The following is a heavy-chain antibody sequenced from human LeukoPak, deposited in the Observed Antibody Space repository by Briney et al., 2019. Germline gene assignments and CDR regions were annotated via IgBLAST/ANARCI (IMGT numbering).Heavy chain of an antibody. CDR2: ISYDGSNK. J-gene: IGHJ6*02. Sequence: GGSLRLSCAASGFTFSSYGMHWVRQAPGKGLEWVAVISYDGSNKYYADSVKGRFTISRDNSKNTLYLQMNSLRAEDTAVYYCAKDPRALLIKGYGMDVWGQGTTVTVSS. CDR1: GFTFSSYG. CDR3: AKDPRALLIKGYGMDV. V-gene: IGHV3-30*18.